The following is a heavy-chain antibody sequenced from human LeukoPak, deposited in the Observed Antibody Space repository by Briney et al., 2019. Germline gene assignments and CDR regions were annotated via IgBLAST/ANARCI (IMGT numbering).Heavy chain of an antibody. J-gene: IGHJ3*02. CDR2: IYTSGST. V-gene: IGHV4-4*07. D-gene: IGHD6-13*01. CDR3: AKYSSSSWSYGAFDI. CDR1: GGSISSYY. Sequence: PSETLSLTCTVSGGSISSYYWSWIRQPAGKGLEWIGRIYTSGSTNYNPSLKSRVTMSVDTSKNQFSLKLSSVTAADTAVYYFAKYSSSSWSYGAFDIWGQGTMVTVSS.